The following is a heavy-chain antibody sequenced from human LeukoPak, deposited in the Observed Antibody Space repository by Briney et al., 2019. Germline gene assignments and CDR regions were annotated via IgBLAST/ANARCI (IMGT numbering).Heavy chain of an antibody. Sequence: GGSLRLSCAASGFTVSSNYMSWVRQAPGKGLEWVCGINRKGDSIGYVDSVKGRFTISRDNAKNSLYLQMNSLRAEDTALYYCARGYNYGPFDSWGQGTLVTVSS. CDR1: GFTVSSNY. J-gene: IGHJ4*02. V-gene: IGHV3-20*04. CDR3: ARGYNYGPFDS. D-gene: IGHD5-18*01. CDR2: INRKGDSI.